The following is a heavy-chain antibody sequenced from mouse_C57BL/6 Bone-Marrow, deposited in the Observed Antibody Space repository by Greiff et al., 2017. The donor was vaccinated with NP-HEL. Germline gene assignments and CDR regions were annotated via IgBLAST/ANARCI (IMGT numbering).Heavy chain of an antibody. CDR3: ARWGDYYGSTSYWYFDV. J-gene: IGHJ1*03. CDR1: GYTFTSYW. CDR2: IDPSDSYT. Sequence: QVQLQQPGAELVKPGASVKLSCKASGYTFTSYWMQWVKQRPGQGLEWIGEIDPSDSYTNYNQKFKGKATLTVDTSSSTAYMQLSSLTSEDSAVYYCARWGDYYGSTSYWYFDVWGTGTTVTVSS. D-gene: IGHD1-1*01. V-gene: IGHV1-50*01.